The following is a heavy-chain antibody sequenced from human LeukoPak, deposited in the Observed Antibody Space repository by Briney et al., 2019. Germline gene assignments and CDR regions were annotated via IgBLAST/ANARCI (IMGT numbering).Heavy chain of an antibody. CDR2: IVSRGDTT. Sequence: GSLRLSCAASGFTFSSFAMSWVRQAPGKGLEWVSSIVSRGDTTYYADSVKDRFTISRDNSRNTLFLQMNSLRAEDTAVYYCATRRPYYFDYWGQGTLVTVSS. J-gene: IGHJ4*02. CDR1: GFTFSSFA. CDR3: ATRRPYYFDY. V-gene: IGHV3-23*01.